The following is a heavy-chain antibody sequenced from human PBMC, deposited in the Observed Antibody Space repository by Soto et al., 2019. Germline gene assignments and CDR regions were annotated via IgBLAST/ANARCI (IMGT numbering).Heavy chain of an antibody. Sequence: SETLSLTCTVSGGSISSSSYYWDWIRQPPGKGLEWIGSIYYSGSTYYNPSLKSRVTISVDTSKNQFSLKLSSVTAADTTVYYCARHAEGATAMADDAFDIWGQGTMVTVSS. D-gene: IGHD5-18*01. V-gene: IGHV4-39*01. CDR3: ARHAEGATAMADDAFDI. CDR2: IYYSGST. J-gene: IGHJ3*02. CDR1: GGSISSSSYY.